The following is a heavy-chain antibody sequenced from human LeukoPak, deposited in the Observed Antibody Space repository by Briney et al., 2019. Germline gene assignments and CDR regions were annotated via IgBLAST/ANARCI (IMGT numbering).Heavy chain of an antibody. CDR2: INHSGST. CDR3: ARGGYRGYSNY. Sequence: SETVSLTCAVYGGSFSGYYWSWIRQPPGKGLEWIGEINHSGSTNYNPSLKSRVTISVDTSKNQFSLKLSSVTAADTAVYYCARGGYRGYSNYWGQGTLVTVSS. D-gene: IGHD5-18*01. V-gene: IGHV4-34*01. J-gene: IGHJ4*02. CDR1: GGSFSGYY.